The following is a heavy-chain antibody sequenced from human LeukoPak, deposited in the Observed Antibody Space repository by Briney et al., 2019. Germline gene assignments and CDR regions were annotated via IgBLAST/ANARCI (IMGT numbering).Heavy chain of an antibody. CDR1: GGSFRGYY. CDR3: ARHKDDYDDYVWTY. D-gene: IGHD4-17*01. J-gene: IGHJ4*02. Sequence: SETLSLTCAVYGGSFRGYYWSWIRQPPGKGLEWIGEINHSGSTNYNPSLKSRVTISVDTSKNQFSLKVTSVTAADTATYYCARHKDDYDDYVWTYWGQGTLVTVSS. CDR2: INHSGST. V-gene: IGHV4-34*01.